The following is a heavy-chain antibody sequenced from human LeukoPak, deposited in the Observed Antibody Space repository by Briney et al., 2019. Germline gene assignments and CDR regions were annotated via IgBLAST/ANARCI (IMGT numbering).Heavy chain of an antibody. CDR2: IIPIFGTA. V-gene: IGHV1-69*06. CDR3: AIYRLRLGELSSRYAFDI. D-gene: IGHD3-16*02. CDR1: GGTFISYG. Sequence: SVKVSCKASGGTFISYGISWVRQAPGQGLEWMGGIIPIFGTANYAQKFQGRVTITADKSTSTAYMELSSLRSEDTAVYYCAIYRLRLGELSSRYAFDIWGQGTMVTVSS. J-gene: IGHJ3*02.